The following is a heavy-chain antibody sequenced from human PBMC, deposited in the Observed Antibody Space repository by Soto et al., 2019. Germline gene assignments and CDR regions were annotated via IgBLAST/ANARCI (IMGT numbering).Heavy chain of an antibody. V-gene: IGHV1-18*04. J-gene: IGHJ4*02. D-gene: IGHD6-6*01. CDR1: GYRFSTYG. CDR2: TSTNNDDR. Sequence: ASVKVSCKASGYRFSTYGINWVRQAPGQGLEWLGWTSTNNDDRNYAQKFRGRVTFTTDTSTSTAYMELRSLISDDTAVYFCARERYVASRHSHFDSWGQGTQVTVSS. CDR3: ARERYVASRHSHFDS.